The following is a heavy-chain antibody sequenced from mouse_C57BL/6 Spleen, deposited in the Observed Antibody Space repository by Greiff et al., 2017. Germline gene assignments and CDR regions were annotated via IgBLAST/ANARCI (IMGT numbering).Heavy chain of an antibody. V-gene: IGHV5-9-1*02. CDR1: GFTFSSYA. CDR3: TRCLWLRRFYFDY. J-gene: IGHJ2*01. D-gene: IGHD2-2*01. CDR2: ISSGGDYI. Sequence: EVMLVESGEGLVKPGGSLKLSCAASGFTFSSYAMSWVRQTPGKRLEWVAYISSGGDYIYYADTVKGRFTISRDNARNTLYLQMSSLKSEDTAMYYCTRCLWLRRFYFDYWGQGTTLTVSS.